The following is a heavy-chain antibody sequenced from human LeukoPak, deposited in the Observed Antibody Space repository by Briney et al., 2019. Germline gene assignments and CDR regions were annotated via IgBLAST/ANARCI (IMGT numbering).Heavy chain of an antibody. J-gene: IGHJ3*02. CDR3: ASHRSDAFDI. Sequence: SETLSLTCTVSGGSISSYYWSWIRQPPGKGLEWTGYIYYSGSTNYNPSLKSRVTISVDTSKNQFTLKLSSVTAADTAVYYCASHRSDAFDIWGQGTMVTVSS. D-gene: IGHD3-10*01. V-gene: IGHV4-59*01. CDR1: GGSISSYY. CDR2: IYYSGST.